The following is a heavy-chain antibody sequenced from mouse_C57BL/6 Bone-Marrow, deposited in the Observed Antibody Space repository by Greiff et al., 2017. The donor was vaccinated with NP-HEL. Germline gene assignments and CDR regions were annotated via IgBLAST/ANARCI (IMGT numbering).Heavy chain of an antibody. D-gene: IGHD1-1*01. V-gene: IGHV14-4*01. CDR1: GFNIKDDY. CDR3: TTRDITTVY. Sequence: VQLKESGAELVRPGASVKLSCTASGFNIKDDYMHWVKQRPEQGLEWIGWIDPENGDTEYASKFQGKATITADTSSNTAYLQLSSLTSEDTAVYYCTTRDITTVYWGQGTTLTVSS. CDR2: IDPENGDT. J-gene: IGHJ2*01.